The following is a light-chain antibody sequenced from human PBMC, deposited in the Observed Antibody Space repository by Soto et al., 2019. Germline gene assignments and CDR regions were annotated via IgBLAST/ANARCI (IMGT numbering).Light chain of an antibody. J-gene: IGKJ2*01. CDR2: GAS. CDR3: QRSGSAPPYI. Sequence: EVVLTQSPGTLSLSPGERATLSCRASQSLDSTYLAWYQQKPGQSPRLVIYGASRRATGIPDRFSGSGSGTVFTLTIGRLEPEDFGVYYCQRSGSAPPYIYGAGTRLDI. CDR1: QSLDSTY. V-gene: IGKV3-20*01.